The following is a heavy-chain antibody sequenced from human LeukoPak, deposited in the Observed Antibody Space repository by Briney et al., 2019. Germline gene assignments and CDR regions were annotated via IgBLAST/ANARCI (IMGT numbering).Heavy chain of an antibody. CDR2: IYYSGST. V-gene: IGHV4-39*07. J-gene: IGHJ4*02. CDR3: ARESRYSSLYDY. Sequence: SETLSLACTVSGGSISSSSYYWGWIRQPPGKGLEWIGSIYYSGSTYYNPSLKSRVTISVDTSKNQFSLKLRSVTAADTAVYYCARESRYSSLYDYWGQGTLVTVSS. CDR1: GGSISSSSYY. D-gene: IGHD6-13*01.